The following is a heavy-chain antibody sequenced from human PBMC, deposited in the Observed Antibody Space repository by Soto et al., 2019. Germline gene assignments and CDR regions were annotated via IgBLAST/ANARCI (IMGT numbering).Heavy chain of an antibody. CDR3: ARNDYYDTSAYSSRFDP. D-gene: IGHD3-22*01. V-gene: IGHV4-39*01. CDR1: GDSISSSSHY. J-gene: IGHJ5*02. CDR2: IYYSGST. Sequence: SETLSLTCTVSGDSISSSSHYWGWIRQPPGKGLEWIGSIYYSGSTYYNPSLNSRVTISVDKSKNQFFLKLTSVTAADTAVYYCARNDYYDTSAYSSRFDPWGQGTLVTVSS.